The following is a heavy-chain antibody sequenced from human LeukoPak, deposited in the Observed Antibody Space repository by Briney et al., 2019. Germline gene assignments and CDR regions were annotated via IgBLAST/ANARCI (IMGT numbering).Heavy chain of an antibody. Sequence: SETLSLTCTVSGGSISSSSYYWGWIRQPPGKGLEWIGSIYYSGSTYYNPSLKSRVTISVDTSKNQFSLKLSSVTAADTAVYYCARLSLAVAGTQYYYYYYMDVWGKGTTVTISS. CDR3: ARLSLAVAGTQYYYYYYMDV. V-gene: IGHV4-39*07. D-gene: IGHD6-19*01. J-gene: IGHJ6*03. CDR2: IYYSGST. CDR1: GGSISSSSYY.